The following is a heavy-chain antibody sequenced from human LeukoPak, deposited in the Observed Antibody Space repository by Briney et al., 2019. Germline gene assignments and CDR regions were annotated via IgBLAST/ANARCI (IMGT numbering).Heavy chain of an antibody. CDR3: AKGVDILTGYYDY. V-gene: IGHV3-30*02. CDR1: GFTFSSYG. Sequence: SGGSLRLSCAASGFTFSSYGMHWVRQAPGKGLEWVAFIRYDGSNKYYADSVKGRFTISRDNSKNTLYLQMNSLRAGDTAVYYCAKGVDILTGYYDYWGQGTLVTVSS. D-gene: IGHD3-9*01. CDR2: IRYDGSNK. J-gene: IGHJ4*02.